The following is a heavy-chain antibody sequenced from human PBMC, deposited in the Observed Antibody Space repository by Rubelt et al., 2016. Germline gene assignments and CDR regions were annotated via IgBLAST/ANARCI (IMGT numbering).Heavy chain of an antibody. CDR3: AIPTEDLLFSGSYSA. CDR1: GFTFSSYA. CDR2: ISGSGGGT. D-gene: IGHD3-10*01. J-gene: IGHJ5*02. Sequence: EVQLLESGGGLVQPGGSLRLSCAASGFTFSSYAMSWVRQAPGKGLEWVSAISGSGGGTYYADSVKGRFTISRDNSKNTLYLQMDSLRAGDTAVYYCAIPTEDLLFSGSYSAWGQGTLVTVSA. V-gene: IGHV3-23*01.